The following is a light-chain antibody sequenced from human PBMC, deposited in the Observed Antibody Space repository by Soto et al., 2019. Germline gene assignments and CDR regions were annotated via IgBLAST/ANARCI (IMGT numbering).Light chain of an antibody. Sequence: DIQMTQSPSTLSASVGDRVTITCRASQSISSWLAWYQQKPGKAPKLLIYDASSLESGVPSRFSGSEYGTEFTHTISSPQPDDFATYYYQQYNSYSTFGQGTKVEIK. V-gene: IGKV1-5*01. CDR2: DAS. J-gene: IGKJ1*01. CDR1: QSISSW. CDR3: QQYNSYST.